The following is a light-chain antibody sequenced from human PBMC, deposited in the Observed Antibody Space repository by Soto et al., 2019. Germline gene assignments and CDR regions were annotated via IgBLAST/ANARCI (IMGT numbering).Light chain of an antibody. CDR2: GAS. CDR1: QSVTAN. CDR3: QQYNNWPPWT. V-gene: IGKV3-15*01. Sequence: EIALTQSPGTLSLSPGERATLSCRASQSVTANYLAWYQQKPGQAPRLLIYGASTRATGIPARFSGSGSGTEFTLTISSLQSEDFAVYYCQQYNNWPPWTFGQGTKVEIK. J-gene: IGKJ1*01.